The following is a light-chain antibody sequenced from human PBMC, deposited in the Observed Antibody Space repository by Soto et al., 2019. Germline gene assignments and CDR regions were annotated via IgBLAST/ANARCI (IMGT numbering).Light chain of an antibody. V-gene: IGKV1-39*01. CDR3: QQSYRIPYT. CDR1: QSINTY. J-gene: IGKJ2*01. Sequence: DIQMTQSPSSLSASVGDRVTITCRASQSINTYLNWYEQKPGKAPKLLIYAASSLQSGVPSRFSGGGSGTDFTLTISNLQPEDFATYYCQQSYRIPYTFGQGTKVEIK. CDR2: AAS.